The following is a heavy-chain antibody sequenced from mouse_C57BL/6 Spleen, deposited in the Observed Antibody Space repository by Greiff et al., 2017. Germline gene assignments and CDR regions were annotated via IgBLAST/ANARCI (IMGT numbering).Heavy chain of an antibody. CDR2: ISYDGSN. V-gene: IGHV3-6*01. Sequence: EVKLLESGPGLVKPSQSLSLTCSVTGYSITSGYYWNWIRQFPGNKLEWMGYISYDGSNNYNPSLKNRISITRDTSKNQFFLKLNSVTTEDTATYYCARGGDYDEAWFAYWGQGTLVTVSA. D-gene: IGHD2-4*01. CDR1: GYSITSGYY. CDR3: ARGGDYDEAWFAY. J-gene: IGHJ3*01.